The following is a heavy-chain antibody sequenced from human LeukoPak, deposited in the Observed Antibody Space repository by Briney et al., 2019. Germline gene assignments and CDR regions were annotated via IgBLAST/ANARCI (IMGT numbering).Heavy chain of an antibody. Sequence: GASVKVSCKASGYTFTSYDINWVRQATGQGLEWMGWINPNSGGTNYAQKFQGRVTMTRDTSISTAYMELSRLRSDDTAVYYCARAFSGTPPNDWGQGTLVTVSS. D-gene: IGHD6-13*01. CDR2: INPNSGGT. J-gene: IGHJ4*02. CDR1: GYTFTSYD. CDR3: ARAFSGTPPND. V-gene: IGHV1-2*02.